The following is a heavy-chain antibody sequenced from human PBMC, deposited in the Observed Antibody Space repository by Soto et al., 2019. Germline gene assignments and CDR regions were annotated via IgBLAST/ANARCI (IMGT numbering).Heavy chain of an antibody. V-gene: IGHV1-69*02. Sequence: QVQLVQSGVEVKKPGSSVKVSCKASGGSLRTNTMFWVRQAPGQGLEWMGRIIPMFEIANYAQKFQGRVTFNADKSTGTVYMEMISLTSDDTAIYFCGLGSWSAEVFDIWGPGTLVTVSS. CDR2: IIPMFEIA. J-gene: IGHJ3*02. CDR3: GLGSWSAEVFDI. D-gene: IGHD6-13*01. CDR1: GGSLRTNT.